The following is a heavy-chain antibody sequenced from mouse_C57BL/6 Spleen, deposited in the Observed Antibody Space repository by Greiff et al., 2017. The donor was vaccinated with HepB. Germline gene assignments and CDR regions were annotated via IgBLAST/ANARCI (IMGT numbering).Heavy chain of an antibody. V-gene: IGHV5-17*01. CDR3: ARGVNWFAY. CDR1: GFTFSDYG. Sequence: DVKLVESGGGLVKPGGSLKLSCAASGFTFSDYGMHWVRQAPEKGLEWVAYISSGSSTIYSADTVKGRFTISRDNAKNTLFLQMTSLRSEYTAMYYCARGVNWFAYWGPGTLVTVSA. D-gene: IGHD2-13*01. J-gene: IGHJ3*01. CDR2: ISSGSSTI.